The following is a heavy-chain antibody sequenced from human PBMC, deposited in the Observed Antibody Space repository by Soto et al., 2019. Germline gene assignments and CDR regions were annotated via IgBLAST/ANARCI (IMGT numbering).Heavy chain of an antibody. CDR2: IYDSGST. D-gene: IGHD6-6*01. J-gene: IGHJ4*02. V-gene: IGHV4-59*01. CDR1: VGSISGYY. Sequence: SETLSLTCTVSVGSISGYYWNWIRQPPGKGLEWIGYIYDSGSTNYNPSLKSRVTISVGTSKNQFSLKLTSVTAADTAVYYCAAPPRYWGQGTPVTVSS. CDR3: AAPPRY.